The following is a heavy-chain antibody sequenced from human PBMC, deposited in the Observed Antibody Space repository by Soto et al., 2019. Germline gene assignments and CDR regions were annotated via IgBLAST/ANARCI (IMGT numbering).Heavy chain of an antibody. D-gene: IGHD2-15*01. V-gene: IGHV1-18*01. CDR1: GYTFTSYG. Sequence: QVQLVQSGAEVKKPGASVMVSCKASGYTFTSYGVSWVRQAPGQGLEWMGWISAYNGNADYAQKHHGRVTMTTDTSTRTAHMELRSLSSDDTAVYYCARVGAYCTGVSCFDYWGQGTLLTVSS. CDR3: ARVGAYCTGVSCFDY. J-gene: IGHJ4*02. CDR2: ISAYNGNA.